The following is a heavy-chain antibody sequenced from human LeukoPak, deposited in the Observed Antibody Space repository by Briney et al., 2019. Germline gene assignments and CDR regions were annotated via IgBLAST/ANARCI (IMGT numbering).Heavy chain of an antibody. CDR3: AKAAFTGYYNGFDY. J-gene: IGHJ4*02. Sequence: PGGSLRLSCAASGFTFSSYAMHWVRQAPGKGLEGVAVISYDGSNKYYADSVKGRFTISRDNSKNTLYLQMNSLRAEDTAVYYCAKAAFTGYYNGFDYWGQGTLVTVSS. D-gene: IGHD3-9*01. V-gene: IGHV3-30-3*01. CDR1: GFTFSSYA. CDR2: ISYDGSNK.